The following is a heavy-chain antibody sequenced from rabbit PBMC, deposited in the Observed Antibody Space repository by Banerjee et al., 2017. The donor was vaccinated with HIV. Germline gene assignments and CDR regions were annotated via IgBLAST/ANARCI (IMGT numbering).Heavy chain of an antibody. J-gene: IGHJ4*01. V-gene: IGHV1S45*01. Sequence: QEQLEESGGDLVKPEGSLTLTCTASGFSFSNKYVMCWVRQAPGKGLEWIACINTSSGNTVYASWAKGRFTISKTSSTTVTLQMTSLTAADTATYFCARGGHDDYGDHYYFNLWGPGTLVTVS. D-gene: IGHD2-1*01. CDR2: INTSSGNT. CDR1: GFSFSNKYV. CDR3: ARGGHDDYGDHYYFNL.